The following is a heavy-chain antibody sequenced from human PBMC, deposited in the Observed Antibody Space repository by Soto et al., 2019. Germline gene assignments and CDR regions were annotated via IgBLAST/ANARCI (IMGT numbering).Heavy chain of an antibody. CDR2: SRNKDHKYST. V-gene: IGHV3-72*01. CDR3: VRGLNSFDI. J-gene: IGHJ3*02. CDR1: GFIFRDHY. Sequence: VQLVESGGGLARPGGSLRLSCAVSGFIFRDHYMDWVRQAPGKGLEWVGRSRNKDHKYSTEYAASVRGRITISRDDSKNVLYLQMNSLRVEDTAVYYCVRGLNSFDIWGQGTMVTVSS. D-gene: IGHD2-21*02.